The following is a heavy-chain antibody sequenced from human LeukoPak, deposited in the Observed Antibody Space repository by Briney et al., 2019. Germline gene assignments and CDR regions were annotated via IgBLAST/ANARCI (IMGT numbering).Heavy chain of an antibody. Sequence: PSETLSLTCTVSGVSTTSYHWSWIRQPVGKGLEWIGRIHASGTSNYNPSLKSRVTMSVDTSKNQFSLKLTSVTAADTAVYYCARDGLYSYGYSYFDYWGQGTLVTVSS. CDR1: GVSTTSYH. J-gene: IGHJ4*02. D-gene: IGHD5-18*01. CDR3: ARDGLYSYGYSYFDY. V-gene: IGHV4-4*07. CDR2: IHASGTS.